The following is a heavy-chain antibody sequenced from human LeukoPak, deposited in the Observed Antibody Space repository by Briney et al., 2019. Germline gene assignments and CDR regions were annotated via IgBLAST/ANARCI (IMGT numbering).Heavy chain of an antibody. V-gene: IGHV3-74*01. CDR1: GFTFSSSW. D-gene: IGHD7-27*01. CDR3: ARAPNVGTPDY. Sequence: GGSLRLSRAASGFTFSSSWMQWVRQVPGKGLVWVSRINSDGSSTTYADSVRGRFTISGDNAKNTLYLQMNSLRAEDTAVYYCARAPNVGTPDYWGQGTLVTVSS. CDR2: INSDGSST. J-gene: IGHJ4*02.